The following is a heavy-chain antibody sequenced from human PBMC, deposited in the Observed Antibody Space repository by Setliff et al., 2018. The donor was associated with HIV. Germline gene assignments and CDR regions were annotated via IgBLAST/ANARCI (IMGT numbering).Heavy chain of an antibody. J-gene: IGHJ6*02. CDR2: LYHAGST. V-gene: IGHV4-59*11. CDR3: ARPVSKYFYGMDV. CDR1: GVSISSHY. Sequence: NPSETLSLTCNVSGVSISSHYWSWIRQPPGKGLEWIGTLYHAGSTSYNSSLKSRVTISGDTSKNLFSLKVTSVTAADTAVYYCARPVSKYFYGMDVWGRGTTVTVSS.